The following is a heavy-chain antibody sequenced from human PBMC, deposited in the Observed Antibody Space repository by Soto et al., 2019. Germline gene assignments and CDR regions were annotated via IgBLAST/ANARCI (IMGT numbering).Heavy chain of an antibody. V-gene: IGHV1-69*04. CDR3: ARDFLGYCTNGVCQEHNWFDP. J-gene: IGHJ5*02. D-gene: IGHD2-8*01. Sequence: SVKVSCKASGGTFSSYTISWVRQAPGQGLEWMGRIIPILGIANYAQKFQGRVTITRDTSASTAYMELSSLRSEDTAVYYCARDFLGYCTNGVCQEHNWFDPWGQGTLVTVSS. CDR2: IIPILGIA. CDR1: GGTFSSYT.